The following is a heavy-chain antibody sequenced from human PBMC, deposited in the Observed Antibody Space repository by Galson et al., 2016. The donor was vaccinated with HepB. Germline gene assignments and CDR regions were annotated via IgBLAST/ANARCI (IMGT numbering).Heavy chain of an antibody. CDR1: GGTFSNFA. J-gene: IGHJ3*02. V-gene: IGHV1-69*13. Sequence: SVKVSCKASGGTFSNFAITWVRQAPGHGPEWMGGIIPISGATAYAQKLQGRVTITADESTSTVYMDLSSLTFEDTAVYYCALSQDRSVIVDAFDIWGQGTSVTVSS. D-gene: IGHD1-26*01. CDR3: ALSQDRSVIVDAFDI. CDR2: IIPISGAT.